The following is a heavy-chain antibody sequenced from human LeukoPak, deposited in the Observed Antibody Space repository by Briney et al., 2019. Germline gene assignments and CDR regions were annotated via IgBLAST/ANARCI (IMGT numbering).Heavy chain of an antibody. CDR2: VSSSGSTI. D-gene: IGHD4-17*01. CDR3: AREEGYGDYVQFDY. J-gene: IGHJ4*02. Sequence: GGSLRLSCAASGFTFSSYEMNWVRQAPGKGLEWVSYVSSSGSTIYYADSVKGRFTISRDNAKNSLYLQMNSLRAEDTAVYYCAREEGYGDYVQFDYWGQGTLVTVSS. CDR1: GFTFSSYE. V-gene: IGHV3-48*03.